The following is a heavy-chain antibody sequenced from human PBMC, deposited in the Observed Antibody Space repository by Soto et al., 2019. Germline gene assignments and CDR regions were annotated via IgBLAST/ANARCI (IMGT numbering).Heavy chain of an antibody. Sequence: SVKVSCKASGGSFGNSAINWVRQTPGQGLEWLGGFIPVYRTLNYAQKFRGRVTITADESTGTAYMTLSSLASDDTAVYYCATGVIWIGYFTVDSWGQGTRVTVSS. D-gene: IGHD3-3*01. J-gene: IGHJ4*02. V-gene: IGHV1-69*13. CDR1: GGSFGNSA. CDR2: FIPVYRTL. CDR3: ATGVIWIGYFTVDS.